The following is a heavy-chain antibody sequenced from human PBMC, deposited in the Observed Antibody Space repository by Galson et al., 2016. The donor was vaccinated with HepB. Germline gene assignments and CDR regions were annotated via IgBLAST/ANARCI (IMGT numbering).Heavy chain of an antibody. Sequence: LRLSCAASGFMYRNYAMSWVRQAPGKGLEWVSVISGSGGTTFYADSVKGRFSISRDNSQNTLDLQMNGLRAEDTAIYYCVKVFDYLNGWIDQWGQGILVTVSS. CDR2: ISGSGGTT. CDR1: GFMYRNYA. D-gene: IGHD6-19*01. J-gene: IGHJ4*02. CDR3: VKVFDYLNGWIDQ. V-gene: IGHV3-23*01.